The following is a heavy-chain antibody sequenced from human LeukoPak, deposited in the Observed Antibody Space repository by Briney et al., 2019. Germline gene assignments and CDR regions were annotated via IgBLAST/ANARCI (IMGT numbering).Heavy chain of an antibody. D-gene: IGHD6-19*01. CDR2: MNPNSGNT. Sequence: GASVKVSCTASGYTFTSYDINWVRQATGQGLEWMGWMNPNSGNTGYAQKFQGRVTMTRNTSISTAYMELSSLRSEDTAVYYCARGSYVAVAGTGYNWFDPWGQGTLVTVSS. V-gene: IGHV1-8*01. CDR1: GYTFTSYD. CDR3: ARGSYVAVAGTGYNWFDP. J-gene: IGHJ5*02.